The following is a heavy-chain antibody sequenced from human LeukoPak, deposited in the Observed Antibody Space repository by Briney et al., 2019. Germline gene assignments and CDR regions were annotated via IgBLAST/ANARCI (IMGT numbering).Heavy chain of an antibody. Sequence: ASVKVSCKASGGTFSSYAISWVRQAPGQGLEWMGGIIPIFGTANYAQKFQGRVTITTDESTGTAYMELSSLRSEDTAVYYCARDVNGYSSYDYWGQGTLVTVSS. J-gene: IGHJ4*02. V-gene: IGHV1-69*05. CDR1: GGTFSSYA. CDR2: IIPIFGTA. CDR3: ARDVNGYSSYDY. D-gene: IGHD6-13*01.